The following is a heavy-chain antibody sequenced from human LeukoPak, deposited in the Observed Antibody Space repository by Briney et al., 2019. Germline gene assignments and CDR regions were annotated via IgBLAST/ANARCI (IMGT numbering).Heavy chain of an antibody. V-gene: IGHV4-39*01. Sequence: SETLSLTCTVSGVSISSSNSYWGWIRQPPGKGLEWIGSIYYSGNTYYNASLKSQVSISIDTSKNQFSLRLTSVTAADTAVYYCARQTGSGLFILPGGQGTLVTVSS. CDR3: ARQTGSGLFILP. CDR1: GVSISSSNSY. CDR2: IYYSGNT. J-gene: IGHJ4*02. D-gene: IGHD3/OR15-3a*01.